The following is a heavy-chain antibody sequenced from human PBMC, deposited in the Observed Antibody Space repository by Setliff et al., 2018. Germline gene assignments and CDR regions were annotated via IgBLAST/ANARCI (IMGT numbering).Heavy chain of an antibody. D-gene: IGHD1-26*01. CDR3: AREKNTIVSGSGYHYYLDV. V-gene: IGHV3-33*01. J-gene: IGHJ6*03. CDR2: IWYDGVKK. Sequence: GGSLRLSCAASGFTFSSYGMHWVRQAPGKGLEWVAVIWYDGVKKYHADSVKGRFTISRDNAKSSLYLQMNSLTTDDTAVYFCAREKNTIVSGSGYHYYLDVWGTGTAVTVSS. CDR1: GFTFSSYG.